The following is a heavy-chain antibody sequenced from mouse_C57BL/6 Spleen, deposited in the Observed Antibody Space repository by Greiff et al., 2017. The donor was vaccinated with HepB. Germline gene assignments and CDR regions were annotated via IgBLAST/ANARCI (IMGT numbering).Heavy chain of an antibody. CDR3: ARERAYDYDEGAWFAY. CDR2: IYPGGGYT. D-gene: IGHD2-4*01. J-gene: IGHJ3*01. V-gene: IGHV1-63*01. Sequence: QVQLKESGAELVRPGTSVKMSCKASGYTFTNYWIGWAKQRPGHGLEWIGDIYPGGGYTNYNEKFKGKATLTADKSSSTAYMQFSSLTSEDSAIYYCARERAYDYDEGAWFAYWGQGTLVTVSA. CDR1: GYTFTNYW.